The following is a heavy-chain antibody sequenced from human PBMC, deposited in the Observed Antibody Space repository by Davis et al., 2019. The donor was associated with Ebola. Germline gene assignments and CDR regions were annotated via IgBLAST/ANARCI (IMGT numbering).Heavy chain of an antibody. V-gene: IGHV3-7*03. CDR2: IKQDGSEK. CDR3: ARDRDIYDFWSGYLDY. D-gene: IGHD3-3*01. Sequence: GESLKISCAASGFTFSSYWMSWVRQAPGKGLEWVANIKQDGSEKYYVDSVKGRFTISRDNAKNSLYLQMNSLRAEDTAVYYCARDRDIYDFWSGYLDYWGQGTLVTVSS. J-gene: IGHJ4*02. CDR1: GFTFSSYW.